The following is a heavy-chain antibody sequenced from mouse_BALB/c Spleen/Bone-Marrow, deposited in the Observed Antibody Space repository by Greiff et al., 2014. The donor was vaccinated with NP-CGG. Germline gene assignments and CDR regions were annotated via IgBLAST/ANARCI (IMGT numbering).Heavy chain of an antibody. CDR3: ARYYYGSSLFAY. CDR2: IDPANGNT. V-gene: IGHV14-3*02. D-gene: IGHD1-1*01. CDR1: GFNIKDTY. Sequence: VQLQQSGAELVKPGASVKLSCTASGFNIKDTYMYWMKQRPEQGLEWIGRIDPANGNTKYDPKFQDKATITADTSSNTAYLQLSSLTSEYTAVYYCARYYYGSSLFAYWGQGTLVTVSA. J-gene: IGHJ3*01.